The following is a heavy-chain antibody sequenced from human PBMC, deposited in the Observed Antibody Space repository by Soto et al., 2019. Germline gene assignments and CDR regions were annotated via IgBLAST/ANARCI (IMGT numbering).Heavy chain of an antibody. J-gene: IGHJ2*01. V-gene: IGHV3-30-3*01. CDR1: GFTFSSYA. Sequence: QVQLVESGGGVVQPGRSLRLSCAASGFTFSSYAMHWVLQAPGKGLEWVAVISYDGSNKYYADSVKGRFTISRDNSKNTLYLQMNSLRVEDTAVYYGARPLWRNDYNGGYFDLWGRGTLVTVSS. D-gene: IGHD4-4*01. CDR2: ISYDGSNK. CDR3: ARPLWRNDYNGGYFDL.